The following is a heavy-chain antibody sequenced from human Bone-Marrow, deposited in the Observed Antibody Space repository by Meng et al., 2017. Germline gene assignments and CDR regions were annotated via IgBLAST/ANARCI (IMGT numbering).Heavy chain of an antibody. CDR3: ARDSSGSLSNWFDP. CDR2: IIPILGIA. Sequence: QVQVVQSAAEVKKPGSSVKVSCKASGGTFSSYTISWGRQAPGQGLEWMGRIIPILGIANYAQKFQGRVTITADKSTSTAYMELSSLRSEDTAVYYCARDSSGSLSNWFDPWGQGTLVTVSS. J-gene: IGHJ5*02. D-gene: IGHD3-22*01. CDR1: GGTFSSYT. V-gene: IGHV1-69*08.